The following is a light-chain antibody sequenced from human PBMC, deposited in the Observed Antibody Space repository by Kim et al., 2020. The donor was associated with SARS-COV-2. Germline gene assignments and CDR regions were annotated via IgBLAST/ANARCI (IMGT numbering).Light chain of an antibody. Sequence: PGQKVTISCSGSSSNIGNNYVSWYQQFPGTAPKLLIYDDNKRPSGIPDRFSGSKSGTSAALGITGLQTGDEADYYCATWDSSLRGVFGGGTKLTVL. V-gene: IGLV1-51*01. CDR3: ATWDSSLRGV. CDR1: SSNIGNNY. CDR2: DDN. J-gene: IGLJ3*02.